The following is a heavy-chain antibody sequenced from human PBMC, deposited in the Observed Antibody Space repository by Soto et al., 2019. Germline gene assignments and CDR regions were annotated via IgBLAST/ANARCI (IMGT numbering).Heavy chain of an antibody. CDR2: ISGSGRTT. CDR3: AKIGGPSYSYYSMDV. D-gene: IGHD3-10*01. V-gene: IGHV3-23*01. Sequence: EVQLLESGGGLVQPGGSLRLSCAASGFTFGSYAMNWLRQAPGRGLECVSFISGSGRTTYYADSGKGRFTVTRDNSKNTLYLQMNSLRAEDTALYYCAKIGGPSYSYYSMDVWGKGTTVTVSS. J-gene: IGHJ6*03. CDR1: GFTFGSYA.